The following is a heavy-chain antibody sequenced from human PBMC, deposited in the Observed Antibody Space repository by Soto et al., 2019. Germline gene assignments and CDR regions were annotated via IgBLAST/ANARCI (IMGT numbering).Heavy chain of an antibody. Sequence: EVQLLESGGGLVQPGGSLRLSCAASGFTFSSYAMSWVRQAPGKGLEWVSAISGSGGSTYYADSVKGRFTISRDKSKNTLDRQMNSLRAEDTAVYDCAKARNPRIAAASGYWGQGTLVTVSS. CDR3: AKARNPRIAAASGY. D-gene: IGHD6-13*01. CDR1: GFTFSSYA. J-gene: IGHJ4*02. CDR2: ISGSGGST. V-gene: IGHV3-23*01.